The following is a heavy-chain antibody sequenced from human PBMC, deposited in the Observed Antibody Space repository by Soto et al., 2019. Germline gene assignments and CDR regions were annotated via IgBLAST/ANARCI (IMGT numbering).Heavy chain of an antibody. J-gene: IGHJ4*02. V-gene: IGHV4-59*01. CDR3: ARTPTNTAMVPD. D-gene: IGHD5-18*01. CDR2: IYYSGST. Sequence: KPSETLSLTCTVSGGSISSYYWSWIRQPPGKGLEWIGYIYYSGSTNYNPSLKSRVTISVDTSKNQFSLKLSSVTAADTAVYYCARTPTNTAMVPDWGQGTLVTVSS. CDR1: GGSISSYY.